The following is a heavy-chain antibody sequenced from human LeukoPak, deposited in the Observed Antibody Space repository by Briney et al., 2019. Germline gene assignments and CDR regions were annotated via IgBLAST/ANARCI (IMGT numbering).Heavy chain of an antibody. V-gene: IGHV4-39*01. CDR1: GGSITSNNYY. CDR3: ARHNYYGSGSYSQLDS. CDR2: IYYDGTT. J-gene: IGHJ4*02. D-gene: IGHD3-10*01. Sequence: SETLSLTCSVSGGSITSNNYYWGWIRQPPGEGLEWIGSIYYDGTTYYKSSLKSRVTISVDTSKNQFSLKLNSVTAADTALYYCARHNYYGSGSYSQLDSWGQGTLVTVSS.